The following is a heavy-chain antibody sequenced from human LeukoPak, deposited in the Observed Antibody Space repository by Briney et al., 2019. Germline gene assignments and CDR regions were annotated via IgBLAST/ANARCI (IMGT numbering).Heavy chain of an antibody. J-gene: IGHJ4*02. Sequence: GGSLRLSCAASGFTFSDYAMHWLRQAPGKGLEWVAVISYDGSKKYYADSVKGRFTISRDNSKNTLYLQMNSLRVEDTAVYYCARVQREYYYDSSGIMGNWGQGTLVTVSS. V-gene: IGHV3-30*04. CDR1: GFTFSDYA. D-gene: IGHD3-22*01. CDR3: ARVQREYYYDSSGIMGN. CDR2: ISYDGSKK.